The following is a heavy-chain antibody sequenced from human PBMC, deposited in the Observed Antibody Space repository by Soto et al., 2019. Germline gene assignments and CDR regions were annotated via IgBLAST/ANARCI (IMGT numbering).Heavy chain of an antibody. CDR2: IIPIFGTA. CDR1: GGTFSSYA. V-gene: IGHV1-69*12. Sequence: QVQLVQSGAEVKKPGSSVKVSCKASGGTFSSYAISWVRQAPGQGLEWMGGIIPIFGTANYAQKFQGRVTITADESRSTAYMELSSLRAEDTAVYYCASGREGYGDYVEAFDIWGQGTMVTVSS. CDR3: ASGREGYGDYVEAFDI. J-gene: IGHJ3*02. D-gene: IGHD4-17*01.